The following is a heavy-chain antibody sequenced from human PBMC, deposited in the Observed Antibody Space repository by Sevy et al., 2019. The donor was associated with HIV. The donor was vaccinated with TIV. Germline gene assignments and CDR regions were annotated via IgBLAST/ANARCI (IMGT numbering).Heavy chain of an antibody. CDR1: SYTSSNYG. J-gene: IGHJ4*01. CDR3: ARGYSSTYYGSVDY. V-gene: IGHV1-18*01. D-gene: IGHD6-13*01. Sequence: ASVKVSCKASSYTSSNYGITWVRLAPGQGLEWVGWISGFNGNTKYAQKFQGRVTVTTDTSTTTVYMELRSLRSDDTAVYYCARGYSSTYYGSVDYWGHGTLVTVSS. CDR2: ISGFNGNT.